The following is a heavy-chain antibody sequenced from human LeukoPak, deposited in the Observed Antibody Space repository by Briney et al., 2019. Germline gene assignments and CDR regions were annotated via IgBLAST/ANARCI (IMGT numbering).Heavy chain of an antibody. D-gene: IGHD2/OR15-2a*01. Sequence: CGSLPVSFAASGFTFSYTWMHWVRQAPGKGLVWVARINTDGSSFYADSVKGRFIISRDEAKNTEYLQMNSLRAEDTAVYYCARDYYFTTDYWGQ. CDR1: GFTFSYTW. CDR3: ARDYYFTTDY. V-gene: IGHV3-74*01. CDR2: INTDGSS. J-gene: IGHJ4*02.